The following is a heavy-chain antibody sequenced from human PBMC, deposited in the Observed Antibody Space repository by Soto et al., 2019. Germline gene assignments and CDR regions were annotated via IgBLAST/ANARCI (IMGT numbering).Heavy chain of an antibody. CDR2: IYYSGST. D-gene: IGHD4-17*01. CDR1: GGSISSYY. V-gene: IGHV4-59*01. J-gene: IGHJ6*02. Sequence: SETLSLTCTVSGGSISSYYWSWIRQPPGKGLEWIGYIYYSGSTNYNPSLKSRVTISVDTSKNQFSLKLSSVTAADTAVYYCARDGVGIYGDLDYYSGIDVWGPGTTLTVSS. CDR3: ARDGVGIYGDLDYYSGIDV.